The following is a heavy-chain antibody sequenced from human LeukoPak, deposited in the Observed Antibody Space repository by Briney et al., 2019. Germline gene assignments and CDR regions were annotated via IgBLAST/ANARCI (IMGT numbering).Heavy chain of an antibody. CDR3: AKDQLTGGYNYGYGTFDI. J-gene: IGHJ3*02. Sequence: GGSLRLSCITSGFTFSAYAMTWVRQAPGQGLEWISSIDGSGDKTYYRDSVKGRFTISRDNSKNTLYLQMNSLRAEDTAVYYCAKDQLTGGYNYGYGTFDILGQGTMVTVSS. CDR2: IDGSGDKT. CDR1: GFTFSAYA. D-gene: IGHD5-18*01. V-gene: IGHV3-23*01.